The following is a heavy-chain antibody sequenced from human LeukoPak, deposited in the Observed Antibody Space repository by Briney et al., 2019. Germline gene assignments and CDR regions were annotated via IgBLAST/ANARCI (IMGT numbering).Heavy chain of an antibody. V-gene: IGHV1-69*13. CDR1: GGTFSSYA. CDR2: IIPIFGTA. CDR3: ARASVGVVPAAPKSFRAFDI. D-gene: IGHD2-2*01. J-gene: IGHJ3*02. Sequence: EASVKVSCKASGGTFSSYAISWVRQAPGQGLEWMGGIIPIFGTANYAQKFQGRVTITADESTSTAYMELSSLRSEDTAVYYCARASVGVVPAAPKSFRAFDIWGQGTMVTVSS.